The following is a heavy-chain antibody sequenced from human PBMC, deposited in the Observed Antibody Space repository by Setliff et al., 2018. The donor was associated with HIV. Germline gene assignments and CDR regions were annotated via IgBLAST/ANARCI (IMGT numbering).Heavy chain of an antibody. CDR2: VYHSGST. CDR1: GGSISSGSFS. CDR3: ARSITMVRGSVMTGGAFDV. Sequence: SETLSLTCSVSGGSISSGSFSWNWVRQPPGKGLEWIGSVYHSGSTYYKPSLKSRLTISVDTSKNKLSLKLTSVTAADTAKYYCARSITMVRGSVMTGGAFDVWGQGAKVTVSS. D-gene: IGHD3-10*01. J-gene: IGHJ3*01. V-gene: IGHV4-39*07.